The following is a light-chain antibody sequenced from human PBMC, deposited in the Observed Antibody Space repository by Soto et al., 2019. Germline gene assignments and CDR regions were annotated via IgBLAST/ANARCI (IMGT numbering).Light chain of an antibody. CDR3: QVWHSTDLSYVL. J-gene: IGLJ2*01. Sequence: QSVLTQPPSASGTPGQIVNMSCSGSRSNIGSKTVNWYQKLPGMAPKLLIHSDNQRPSGVPDRISGSNSGNTATLTISGVEAGDEADYYCQVWHSTDLSYVLFGGGTKVTVL. CDR2: SDN. CDR1: RSNIGSKT. V-gene: IGLV1-44*01.